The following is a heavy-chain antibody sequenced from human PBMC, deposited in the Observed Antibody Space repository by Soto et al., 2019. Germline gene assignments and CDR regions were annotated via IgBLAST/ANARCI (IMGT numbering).Heavy chain of an antibody. CDR3: AREDHSSGHAGTFQR. V-gene: IGHV3-30-3*01. Sequence: QVQLVESGGGVVQPGKSLRLSCAASGFSLSDNPMHWVRQAPGERLEWVALISNEGNNRQYADSVKGRYTISRDISENTLYLEMNSLRPEDTAVFYCAREDHSSGHAGTFQRWGQGTLVIVSS. CDR2: ISNEGNNR. J-gene: IGHJ1*01. D-gene: IGHD3-22*01. CDR1: GFSLSDNP.